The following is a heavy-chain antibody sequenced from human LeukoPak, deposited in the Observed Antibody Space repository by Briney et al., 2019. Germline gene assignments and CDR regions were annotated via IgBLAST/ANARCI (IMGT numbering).Heavy chain of an antibody. CDR2: IIPIFGTA. V-gene: IGHV1-69*13. J-gene: IGHJ3*02. D-gene: IGHD3-9*01. CDR3: ARGGCDILTGYCLAFDI. Sequence: SVKVSCKASGGTFSSYAISWVRQAPGQGLEWMGGIIPIFGTANYAQKFQGRVTITADESTSTAYMELSSLRSEDTAVYYCARGGCDILTGYCLAFDIWGQGTMVTVSS. CDR1: GGTFSSYA.